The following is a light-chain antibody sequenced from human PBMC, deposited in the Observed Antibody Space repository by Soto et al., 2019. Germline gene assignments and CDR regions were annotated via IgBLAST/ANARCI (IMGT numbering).Light chain of an antibody. CDR3: MQYTHWPHT. V-gene: IGKV2-30*02. CDR1: EKLLHSSGNTF. CDR2: KVS. J-gene: IGKJ2*01. Sequence: TPAPGSLPVPPVHPGPISLRAGEKLLHSSGNTFLSWFFQRPGQSPRRLIYKVSNRDSGAPDRISGSGSGTDFTLQITRVEAEDVGVYYCMQYTHWPHTFGQGTKVDIK.